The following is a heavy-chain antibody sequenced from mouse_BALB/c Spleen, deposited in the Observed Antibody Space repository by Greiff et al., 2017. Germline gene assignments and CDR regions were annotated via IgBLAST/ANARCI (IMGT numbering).Heavy chain of an antibody. CDR2: ISNGGGST. D-gene: IGHD1-1*01. Sequence: EVKLMESGGGLVQPGGSLKLSCAASGFTFSSYTMSWVRQTPEKRLEWVAYISNGGGSTYYPDTVKGRFTISRDNAKNTLYLQMSSLKSEDTAMYYCARDYGGAMDYWGQGTSVTVSS. CDR3: ARDYGGAMDY. V-gene: IGHV5-12-2*01. J-gene: IGHJ4*01. CDR1: GFTFSSYT.